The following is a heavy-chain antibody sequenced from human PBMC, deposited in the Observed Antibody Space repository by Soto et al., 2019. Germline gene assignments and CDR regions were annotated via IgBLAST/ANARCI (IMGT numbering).Heavy chain of an antibody. CDR2: FDPEDGET. CDR3: ATPYYYDRSGPPTD. D-gene: IGHD3-22*01. J-gene: IGHJ4*02. CDR1: GYTLTELS. Sequence: ASVKVSCTVSGYTLTELSMYWVRQAPGKGLEWMGGFDPEDGETIYAQKFQGRVTMTEDTSTDTAYMELSSLRSEDTAVYYCATPYYYDRSGPPTDSGQGTLVTVSS. V-gene: IGHV1-24*01.